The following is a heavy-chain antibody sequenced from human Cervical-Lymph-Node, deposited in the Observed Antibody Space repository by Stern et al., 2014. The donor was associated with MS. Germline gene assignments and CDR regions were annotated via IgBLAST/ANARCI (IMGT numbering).Heavy chain of an antibody. CDR3: ARGVGATNFGFWFDP. CDR2: INPSGGST. J-gene: IGHJ5*02. D-gene: IGHD1-26*01. CDR1: GYTFTSYY. Sequence: VQLVQSGAEVKKPGASVKVSCKASGYTFTSYYMHWVRQAPGQGLEWMGIINPSGGSTSYAQKFQGRVTMTMDTSTSTVYMELSSLRSEDTAVYYCARGVGATNFGFWFDPWGQGTLVTVSS. V-gene: IGHV1-46*01.